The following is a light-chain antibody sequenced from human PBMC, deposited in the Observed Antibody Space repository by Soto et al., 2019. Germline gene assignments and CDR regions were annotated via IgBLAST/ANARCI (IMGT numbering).Light chain of an antibody. CDR1: SSNIGSNP. CDR2: NNN. CDR3: APCDDSLKVYV. J-gene: IGLJ1*01. Sequence: QSVLTQPPSASGTPGQRVTISCSGSSSNIGSNPVNWYQQLPGTAPKLLIYNNNQRPSGVPDRFSASKSGTSASLAISGLQSEDEADYYCAPCDDSLKVYVFGPGTKVTVL. V-gene: IGLV1-44*01.